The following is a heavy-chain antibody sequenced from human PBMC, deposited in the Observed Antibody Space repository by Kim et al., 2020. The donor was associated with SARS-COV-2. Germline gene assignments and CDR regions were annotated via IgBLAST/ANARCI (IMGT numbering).Heavy chain of an antibody. V-gene: IGHV3-7*01. Sequence: GGSLRLSCAASGFTFSSYWMSWVRQAPGKGLEWVANIKQDGSEKYYVDSVKGRFTISRDNAKNSLYLQMNSLRAEDTAVYYCAREIRSGWYFDYYFDYWGQGTLVTVSS. CDR1: GFTFSSYW. CDR3: AREIRSGWYFDYYFDY. CDR2: IKQDGSEK. D-gene: IGHD6-19*01. J-gene: IGHJ4*02.